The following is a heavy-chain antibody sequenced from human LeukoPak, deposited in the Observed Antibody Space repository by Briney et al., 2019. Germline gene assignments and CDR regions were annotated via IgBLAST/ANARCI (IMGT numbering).Heavy chain of an antibody. J-gene: IGHJ3*02. D-gene: IGHD6-19*01. V-gene: IGHV4-59*01. CDR1: GGSFSSYY. Sequence: PSETLSLTCAVYGGSFSSYYWSWIRQPPGKGLEWIGYIYYSGSTNYNPSLKSRVTISVDTSKNQFSLKLSSVTAADTAVYYCATRYSSGWIDAFDIWGPGTMVTVSS. CDR3: ATRYSSGWIDAFDI. CDR2: IYYSGST.